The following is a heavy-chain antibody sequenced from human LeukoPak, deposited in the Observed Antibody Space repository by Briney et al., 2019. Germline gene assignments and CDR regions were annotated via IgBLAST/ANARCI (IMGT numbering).Heavy chain of an antibody. CDR3: ARDLGGSKGGLDV. J-gene: IGHJ6*02. Sequence: GGSLRLSCAASGFTFNDFGMNWVRQAPGKGLDWVSYISRDSAAKRYADSVKGRFTISRDKAKNSLYLQMNSLRDGDTAVYFCARDLGGSKGGLDVWGQGTTVTVSS. CDR1: GFTFNDFG. CDR2: ISRDSAAK. V-gene: IGHV3-48*02. D-gene: IGHD3-16*01.